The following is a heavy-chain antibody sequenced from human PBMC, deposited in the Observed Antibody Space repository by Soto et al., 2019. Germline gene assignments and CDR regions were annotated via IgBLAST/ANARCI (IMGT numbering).Heavy chain of an antibody. V-gene: IGHV1-18*01. D-gene: IGHD6-19*01. Sequence: QVQLVQSGAEVKKPGASVKVSCKASGYTFTSYGISWVRPAPGQGLEWMGWISAYNGNTKYAQKLQGRVTMTTDTSASTAHMELRSLRTHDTAVYYCARVRIAVAGTRLADYWGQGTLVTVSS. CDR1: GYTFTSYG. CDR2: ISAYNGNT. CDR3: ARVRIAVAGTRLADY. J-gene: IGHJ4*02.